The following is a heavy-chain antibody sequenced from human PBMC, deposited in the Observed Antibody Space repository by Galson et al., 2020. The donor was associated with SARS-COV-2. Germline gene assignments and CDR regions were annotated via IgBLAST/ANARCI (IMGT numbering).Heavy chain of an antibody. V-gene: IGHV3-23*03. J-gene: IGHJ4*02. CDR1: GFTFSSYA. CDR2: IYSGGST. CDR3: ANYRTSGRYFFDF. Sequence: GGSLRLSCAASGFTFSSYAMSWVRQAPGKGLEWVSLIYSGGSTSYAESVKGRFSVSRDDFRNTLFLQMNSLRAEDTAVYYCANYRTSGRYFFDFWGQGTLVTVSS. D-gene: IGHD5-12*01.